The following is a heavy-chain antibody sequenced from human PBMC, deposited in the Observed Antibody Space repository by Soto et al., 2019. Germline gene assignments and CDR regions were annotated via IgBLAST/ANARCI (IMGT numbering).Heavy chain of an antibody. Sequence: QVQLVQSGAEVKKPGASVKVSCKASGYTFTTYYIHWVRQAPGQGLEWMGIINPSGGNITYAQKVQGRVTMTRDTSTSTVYMELSSLRSEDTAVYYCGRDGGYQRFDYWGQGALVTVSS. CDR2: INPSGGNI. J-gene: IGHJ4*02. CDR1: GYTFTTYY. V-gene: IGHV1-46*03. D-gene: IGHD2-2*01. CDR3: GRDGGYQRFDY.